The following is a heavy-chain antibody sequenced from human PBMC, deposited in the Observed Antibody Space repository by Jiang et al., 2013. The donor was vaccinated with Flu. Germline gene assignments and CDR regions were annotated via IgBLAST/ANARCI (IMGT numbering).Heavy chain of an antibody. CDR3: AHRQRRDLATKGLDAFDI. V-gene: IGHV2-5*01. CDR1: GFSLSTSGVG. CDR2: IYWNDDK. D-gene: IGHD5-24*01. J-gene: IGHJ3*02. Sequence: TLTLTCTFSGFSLSTSGVGVGWIRQPPGKALEWLALIYWNDDKRYSPSLKSRVTITKDTSKNQVVLRMTNMDPVDTATYYCAHRQRRDLATKGLDAFDIWGQGTMVTVSS.